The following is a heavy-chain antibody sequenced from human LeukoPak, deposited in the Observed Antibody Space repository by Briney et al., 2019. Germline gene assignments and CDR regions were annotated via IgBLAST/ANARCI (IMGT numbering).Heavy chain of an antibody. Sequence: GGSLRLSCAASGFTFSSYWMHWVRQAPGMGLVWVSRISGDGSTTSYADSVKGRFTISRDIAKNTLYMQMNSLRAEDTAVYYCARLNILTGKYYSVSFWGQGTLVTVSS. D-gene: IGHD3-9*01. CDR3: ARLNILTGKYYSVSF. V-gene: IGHV3-74*01. CDR2: ISGDGSTT. CDR1: GFTFSSYW. J-gene: IGHJ4*02.